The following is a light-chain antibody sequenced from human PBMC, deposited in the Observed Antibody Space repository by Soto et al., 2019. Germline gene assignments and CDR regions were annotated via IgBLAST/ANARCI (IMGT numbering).Light chain of an antibody. CDR2: AAS. CDR3: QDYGTSLT. J-gene: IGKJ1*01. V-gene: IGKV3-20*01. CDR1: QSVSGNK. Sequence: ETVLTQSPGTVSLSPGDRATLPCRASQSVSGNKLALYQQKPGPARRLLIYAASSRAPGIPDRFSGRGCGTDSPLTITRLEPEYAAVYYCQDYGTSLTFGPGTKVDVK.